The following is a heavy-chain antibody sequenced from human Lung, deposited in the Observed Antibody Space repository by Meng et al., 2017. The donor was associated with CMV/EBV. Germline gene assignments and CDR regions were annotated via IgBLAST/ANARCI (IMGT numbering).Heavy chain of an antibody. J-gene: IGHJ3*02. CDR3: AIAMVVTGFSDHDAFDI. D-gene: IGHD4-23*01. V-gene: IGHV1-46*01. CDR2: INPGGGST. Sequence: SVXVSXXASGYTFTSYYMHWVRQAPGQGLEWMGIINPGGGSTSYAQKFQGRVTMTRDTSTSTVYMELSSLRSEDTAVYYCAIAMVVTGFSDHDAFDIWGRGXMVTVSS. CDR1: GYTFTSYY.